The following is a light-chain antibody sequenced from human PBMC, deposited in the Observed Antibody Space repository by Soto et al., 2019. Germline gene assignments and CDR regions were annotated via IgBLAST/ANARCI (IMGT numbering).Light chain of an antibody. V-gene: IGKV2-28*01. CDR2: LGS. J-gene: IGKJ1*01. CDR1: QSLLHSDVYND. CDR3: MQTLQTPWT. Sequence: DIVMTQSPLSLPVTPGEPASISCRSSQSLLHSDVYNDLDWYLQKPGQSPQLLICLGSNRASGVPDRFSGSGSGTDFTLTISRVEAEDFGVYYCMQTLQTPWTFGQGTRVEVK.